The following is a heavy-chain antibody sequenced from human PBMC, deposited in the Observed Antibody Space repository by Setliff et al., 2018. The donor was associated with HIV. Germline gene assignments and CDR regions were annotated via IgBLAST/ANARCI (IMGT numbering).Heavy chain of an antibody. CDR3: ARQVWLSDNHYYYYMDV. CDR1: GGSINNSACN. J-gene: IGHJ6*03. CDR2: ANYIGST. V-gene: IGHV4-39*01. Sequence: SESLSLTCTLSGGSINNSACNWAWIRQSPGKGLEWTASANYIGSTYYSSLKSRAAISVDTSRNHFSLRLSSVTAADTATYYCARQVWLSDNHYYYYMDVWG. D-gene: IGHD2-21*01.